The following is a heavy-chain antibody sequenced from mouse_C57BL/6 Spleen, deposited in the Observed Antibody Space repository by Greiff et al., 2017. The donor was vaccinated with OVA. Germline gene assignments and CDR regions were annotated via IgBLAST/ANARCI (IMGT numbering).Heavy chain of an antibody. V-gene: IGHV8-8*01. CDR1: GFSLSTFGMG. CDR3: ALRDSYRYYDV. CDR2: IWWDDDK. J-gene: IGHJ1*03. Sequence: QVTLKVSGPGLLQPSQTLSLTCSFSGFSLSTFGMGVGWIRQPSGKGLEWLAHIWWDDDKYYNPALKSRLTISTDTTKNQVFLKIANVDTADTSTYYCALRDSYRYYDVWGTGTTVTVSS.